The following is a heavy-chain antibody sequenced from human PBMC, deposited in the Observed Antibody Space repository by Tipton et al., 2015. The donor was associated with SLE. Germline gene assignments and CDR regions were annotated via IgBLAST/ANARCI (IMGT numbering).Heavy chain of an antibody. Sequence: SLRLSCVASGFTFDDYAMHWVRQAPGKGLEWVSGISWNSGSIGYADSVKGRFTISRDNAKNTLYLQMNSLRSEDTAVYYCARGYYDPVLGGNWLLYFDNWGQGTLVAVSS. V-gene: IGHV3-9*01. CDR2: ISWNSGSI. CDR3: ARGYYDPVLGGNWLLYFDN. J-gene: IGHJ4*02. D-gene: IGHD3-3*01. CDR1: GFTFDDYA.